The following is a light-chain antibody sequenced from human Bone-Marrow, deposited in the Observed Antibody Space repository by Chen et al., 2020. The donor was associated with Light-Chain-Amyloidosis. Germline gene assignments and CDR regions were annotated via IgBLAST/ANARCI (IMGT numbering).Light chain of an antibody. CDR3: GADHGSGSNFVWV. V-gene: IGLV9-49*01. J-gene: IGLJ3*02. CDR2: VGTGGIVG. CDR1: TGSGNYK. Sequence: QPVLTHPPSASASLGAPVTLTPTPTTGSGNYKVDWYQQRPGKGPRFVMRVGTGGIVGSKGDGIPDRFSVLGSGLNRYLTIKNIQEEDESDYHCGADHGSGSNFVWVFGGGTKLTVL.